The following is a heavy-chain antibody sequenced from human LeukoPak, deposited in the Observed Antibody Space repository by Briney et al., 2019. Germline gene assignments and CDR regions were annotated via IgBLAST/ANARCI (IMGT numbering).Heavy chain of an antibody. J-gene: IGHJ5*01. CDR1: GFTFSSYT. D-gene: IGHD6-19*01. CDR2: ISSSSSYM. Sequence: GGSLRLSCAASGFTFSSYTMTWVRQAPGKGLEWVPCISSSSSYMYYGDTLKGRFTISRDNAKNSLYLQMDDLRAEDTAMYYCARALTPASGWLGSWGQGTLVTVSS. CDR3: ARALTPASGWLGS. V-gene: IGHV3-21*01.